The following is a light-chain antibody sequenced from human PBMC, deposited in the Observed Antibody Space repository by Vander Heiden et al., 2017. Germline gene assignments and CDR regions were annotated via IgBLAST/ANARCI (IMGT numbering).Light chain of an antibody. Sequence: DIQMTQPPSSLSASVGDIVTTTCRASQGISNYLAWYQQKPGKVPKLLIDAASTLQSGVPSRFSGSASGTDFTLTISILQPEDVATYYCQRYNSALLTFGGGTKVEIK. CDR1: QGISNY. CDR2: AAS. V-gene: IGKV1-27*01. J-gene: IGKJ4*01. CDR3: QRYNSALLT.